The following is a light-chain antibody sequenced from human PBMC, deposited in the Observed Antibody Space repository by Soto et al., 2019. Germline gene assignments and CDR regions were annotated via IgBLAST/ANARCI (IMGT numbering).Light chain of an antibody. CDR3: QQYGSAGGR. V-gene: IGKV3-20*01. CDR1: QSVSSSY. CDR2: GAS. Sequence: EIVLTQSPGTLSLSPGERATLSCRASQSVSSSYLAWYQQKPGQAPRLLIYGASSRATGIPDRFSGSGSGTDVTKSISWREPEECAVYYCQQYGSAGGRFAPGTRVDIK. J-gene: IGKJ3*01.